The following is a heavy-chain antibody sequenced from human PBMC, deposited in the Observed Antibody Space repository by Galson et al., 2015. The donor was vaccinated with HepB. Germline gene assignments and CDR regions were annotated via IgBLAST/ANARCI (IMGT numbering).Heavy chain of an antibody. D-gene: IGHD3-22*01. J-gene: IGHJ4*02. CDR3: ARQDYYDSSGFTGNYFDY. V-gene: IGHV5-10-1*01. Sequence: QSGAEVKKPGESLRISCKGSGYSFTSYWISWVRQMPGKGLEWMGRIDPSDSYTNYSPSFQGHVTISADKSISTAYLQWSSLKASDTAMYYCARQDYYDSSGFTGNYFDYWGQGTLVTVSS. CDR2: IDPSDSYT. CDR1: GYSFTSYW.